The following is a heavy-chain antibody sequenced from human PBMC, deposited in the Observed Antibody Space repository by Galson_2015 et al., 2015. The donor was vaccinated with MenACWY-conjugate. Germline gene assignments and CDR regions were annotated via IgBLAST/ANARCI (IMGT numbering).Heavy chain of an antibody. CDR1: GLIVSNNY. Sequence: SLRLACAASGLIVSNNYMRWVRQAPGKGLEWVSVIYSGGSTYYAEYVKGRVTISRENANNTVYLQKNSLRAEDTAVYYCARVLLSDIRTWQGYSHYYIDFWGKGTPVTVSS. CDR2: IYSGGST. CDR3: ARVLLSDIRTWQGYSHYYIDF. D-gene: IGHD5-12*01. V-gene: IGHV3-53*01. J-gene: IGHJ6*03.